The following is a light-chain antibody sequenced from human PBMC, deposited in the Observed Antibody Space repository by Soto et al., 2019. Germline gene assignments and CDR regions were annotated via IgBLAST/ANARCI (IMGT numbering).Light chain of an antibody. Sequence: IVRKKSPATLYVAPGGRVTFSCRASQGISKKVAWYQHKPGQAPRLLISAVSTGATGVPARFSGSGSGTDFTRTITSLQSEDCATYYCQQYHTWPVTFGGGTKVEIK. J-gene: IGKJ4*01. V-gene: IGKV3-15*01. CDR2: AVS. CDR3: QQYHTWPVT. CDR1: QGISKK.